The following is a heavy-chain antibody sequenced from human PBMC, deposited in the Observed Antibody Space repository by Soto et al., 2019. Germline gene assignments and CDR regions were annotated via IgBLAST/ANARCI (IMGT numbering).Heavy chain of an antibody. CDR1: GGSLSGHY. CDR2: INHSGNT. D-gene: IGHD3-3*01. CDR3: AGMWSGYYKGDNWLDP. V-gene: IGHV4-34*01. J-gene: IGHJ5*02. Sequence: QVQLQQWGAGLLKPSETLSLTCSVYGGSLSGHYWSWIRQSPGKGLEWLGGINHSGNTNYNPSLKSRVSISVDTSKNQGSLRLTSVTAAETAVYCCAGMWSGYYKGDNWLDPWCQGTLVIVSS.